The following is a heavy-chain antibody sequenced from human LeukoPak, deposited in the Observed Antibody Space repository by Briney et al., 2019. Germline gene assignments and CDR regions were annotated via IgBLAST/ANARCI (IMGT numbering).Heavy chain of an antibody. J-gene: IGHJ5*02. V-gene: IGHV3-21*01. CDR2: ISSSSSSYI. CDR3: ARDLKVDTAMINWFDP. Sequence: GGSLRLSCAASGFTFSSYSMNWVRQAPGKGLEWVSSISSSSSSYIYYADSVKGRFTISRDDAKNSLYLQMNSLRAEDTAVYYCARDLKVDTAMINWFDPWGQGTLVTVSS. CDR1: GFTFSSYS. D-gene: IGHD5-18*01.